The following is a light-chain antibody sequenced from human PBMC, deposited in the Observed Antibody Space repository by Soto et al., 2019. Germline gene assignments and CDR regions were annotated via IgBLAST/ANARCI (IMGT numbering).Light chain of an antibody. J-gene: IGLJ3*02. V-gene: IGLV2-8*01. CDR1: SNDVGDYNY. CDR3: SSYAGSNSWV. Sequence: QSVLTQPPSASGSPGQSVTISCTGTSNDVGDYNYVSWYQQHPGKAPKLMIYEVNKRPSGVPDRFSGSKSGNTASLTVSGLQVEDEADYYCSSYAGSNSWVFGGGTKLTVL. CDR2: EVN.